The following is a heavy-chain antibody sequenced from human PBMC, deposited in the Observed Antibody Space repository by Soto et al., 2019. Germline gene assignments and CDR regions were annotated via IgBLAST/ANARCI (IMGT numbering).Heavy chain of an antibody. D-gene: IGHD6-6*01. CDR3: ARGGSSSDNGMDV. Sequence: GGSLRLSCAASGFTCSTYSMNWVRQAPGKGLEWVSYMSSRSLTIYYTDSVKGRFTISRDNAKNSLYLQMNSLRDEDTAVYYCARGGSSSDNGMDVWGQGTTVTVSS. CDR1: GFTCSTYS. J-gene: IGHJ6*02. V-gene: IGHV3-48*02. CDR2: MSSRSLTI.